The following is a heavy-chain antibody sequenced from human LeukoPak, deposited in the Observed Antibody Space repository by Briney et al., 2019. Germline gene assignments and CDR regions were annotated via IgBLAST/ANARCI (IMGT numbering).Heavy chain of an antibody. D-gene: IGHD2-15*01. V-gene: IGHV4-39*07. CDR1: GDFISSSRYY. CDR2: ISYSGST. Sequence: PSETLSLTCIVSGDFISSSRYYWGWIRQPPGKGLEWIGSISYSGSTYYNPSLKSRVTISVDTSKNQFSLKLSSVTAADTAVYYCAREPRPGYCSGGSCYSGHYFDYWGQGTLVTVSS. J-gene: IGHJ4*02. CDR3: AREPRPGYCSGGSCYSGHYFDY.